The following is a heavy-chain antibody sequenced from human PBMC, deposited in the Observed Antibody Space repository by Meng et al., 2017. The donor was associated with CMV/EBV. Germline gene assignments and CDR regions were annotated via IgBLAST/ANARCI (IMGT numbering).Heavy chain of an antibody. D-gene: IGHD4-11*01. CDR1: GFNFSSYA. J-gene: IGHJ6*02. Sequence: GESLEIPWAGSGFNFSSYAMHWVRQAPGKGLEYVSAISSNGGSTYYADSVKGRFTISRDNSKNTLYLQMGSLRAEDMAVYYCARVGEVTTGDYYYYGMDVWGQGTTVTVSS. V-gene: IGHV3-64*02. CDR2: ISSNGGST. CDR3: ARVGEVTTGDYYYYGMDV.